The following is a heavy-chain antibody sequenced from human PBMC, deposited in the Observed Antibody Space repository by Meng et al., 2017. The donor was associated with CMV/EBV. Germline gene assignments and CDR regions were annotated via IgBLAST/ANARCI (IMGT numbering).Heavy chain of an antibody. CDR3: ARGVVTMIVVYDP. D-gene: IGHD3-22*01. J-gene: IGHJ5*02. CDR2: IYYSGST. CDR1: GGSISRSSYY. Sequence: QLQESGPGLVKPSETLSLPGTGSGGSISRSSYYWGWIRQPPGKGLEWIGSIYYSGSTYYNPSLKSRVTISVDTSKNQFSLKLSSVTAADTAVYYCARGVVTMIVVYDPWGQGTLVTVSS. V-gene: IGHV4-39*07.